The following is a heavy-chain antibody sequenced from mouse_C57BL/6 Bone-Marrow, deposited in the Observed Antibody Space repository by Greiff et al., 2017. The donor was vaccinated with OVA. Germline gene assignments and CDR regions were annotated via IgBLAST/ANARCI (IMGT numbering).Heavy chain of an antibody. CDR1: GYTFTSYW. J-gene: IGHJ1*03. Sequence: VQLVESGAELAKPGASVKLSCKASGYTFTSYWMHWVKQRPGQGLEWIGYINPSSGYTKYNQKFKDKATLTADKSSSTAYMQLSSLTYEDSAVYYCARWLLPWYFDVWGTGTTVTVSS. CDR3: ARWLLPWYFDV. V-gene: IGHV1-7*01. D-gene: IGHD2-3*01. CDR2: INPSSGYT.